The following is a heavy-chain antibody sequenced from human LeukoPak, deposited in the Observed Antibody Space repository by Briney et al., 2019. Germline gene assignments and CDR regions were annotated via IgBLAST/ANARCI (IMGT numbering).Heavy chain of an antibody. CDR3: ARTLSQGKYYFDY. J-gene: IGHJ4*02. V-gene: IGHV3-20*04. CDR1: GYTFDDYG. Sequence: PGGSLRLSCAASGYTFDDYGMSWVRQAPGKGLEWVSGINWNGGSTGYADSVKGRFTISRDNAKNSLYLQMNSLRAEETALYYCARTLSQGKYYFDYWGQGNLVTVSS. CDR2: INWNGGST.